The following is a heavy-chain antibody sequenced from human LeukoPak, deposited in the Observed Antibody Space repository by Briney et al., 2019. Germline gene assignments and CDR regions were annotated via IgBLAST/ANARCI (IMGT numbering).Heavy chain of an antibody. V-gene: IGHV1-8*02. CDR1: GYTFMNYD. D-gene: IGHD3/OR15-3a*01. CDR2: MNPKSLNT. J-gene: IGHJ6*03. CDR3: ARALSWTTESYYYMDV. Sequence: PVASVKVSCKTSGYTFMNYDINWGRQATGQGLEWMGWMNPKSLNTGYGQEFQGRVTITRNTSISTDYMELSSVRSEDTAVYYCARALSWTTESYYYMDVWGKGTTVTVSS.